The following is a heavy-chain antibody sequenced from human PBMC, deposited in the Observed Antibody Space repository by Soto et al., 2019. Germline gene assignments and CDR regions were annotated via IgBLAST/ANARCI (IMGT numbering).Heavy chain of an antibody. D-gene: IGHD1-26*01. Sequence: GASVNVSCKSSGYIYIDYLLHWLRQAPGQGLEWMGWINPKNGGTKYVQKFQGRVTMTRDTSISTHYEESSRLRYNDTAVYYFARDLNSYNGPGSFHGFMDDWGQGTLVTVSS. CDR1: GYIYIDYL. CDR2: INPKNGGT. CDR3: ARDLNSYNGPGSFHGFMDD. J-gene: IGHJ4*02. V-gene: IGHV1-2*02.